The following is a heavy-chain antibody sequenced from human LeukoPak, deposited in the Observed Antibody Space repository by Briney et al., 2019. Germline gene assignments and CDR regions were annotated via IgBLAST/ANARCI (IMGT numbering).Heavy chain of an antibody. CDR3: AKIGAGVDY. CDR2: MSGSGDIT. J-gene: IGHJ4*02. Sequence: GGSLRLSCAASGFTFGNYAMSWVRQAPGKGLEWVSAMSGSGDITDYADSVKGRFTISRDNSKNTLNLQMNSLTAEDTAVYYCAKIGAGVDYWGQGALVAVSS. V-gene: IGHV3-23*01. CDR1: GFTFGNYA. D-gene: IGHD3-16*01.